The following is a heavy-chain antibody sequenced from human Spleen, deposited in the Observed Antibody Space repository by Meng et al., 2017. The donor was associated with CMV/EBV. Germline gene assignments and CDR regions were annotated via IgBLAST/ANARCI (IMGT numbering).Heavy chain of an antibody. V-gene: IGHV4-34*01. CDR3: VRGAPYYYHGMDV. CDR2: INLGGSP. Sequence: SETLSLTCAVYGGSFSGNFWSWIRQPPGKGLEWIGEINLGGSPNYNPSLKSRLTISVDTSKNHFSLNLSSVTPADTAEYYCVRGAPYYYHGMDVWGQGTTVTVSS. J-gene: IGHJ6*02. D-gene: IGHD6-6*01. CDR1: GGSFSGNF.